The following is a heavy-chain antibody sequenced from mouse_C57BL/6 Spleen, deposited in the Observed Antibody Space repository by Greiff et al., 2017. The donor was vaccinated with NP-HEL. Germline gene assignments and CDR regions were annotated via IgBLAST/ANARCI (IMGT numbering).Heavy chain of an antibody. CDR1: GYTFTSYG. Sequence: QVQLQQSGAELARPGASVKLSCKASGYTFTSYGISWVKQRTGQGLEWIGEIYPRSGNTYYNEKFKGKATLTADKSSSTAYMELRSLTSEDSAVYVCERGTIVANWDFDVWGTGTTVTVSS. V-gene: IGHV1-81*01. D-gene: IGHD1-1*01. CDR2: IYPRSGNT. CDR3: ERGTIVANWDFDV. J-gene: IGHJ1*03.